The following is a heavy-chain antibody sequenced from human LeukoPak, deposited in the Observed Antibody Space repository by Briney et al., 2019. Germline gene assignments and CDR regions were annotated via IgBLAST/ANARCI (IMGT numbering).Heavy chain of an antibody. CDR2: INPSGGST. Sequence: ASVKVSCKASGYTFTSYYMHWVRQAPGQGLEWMGIINPSGGSTSYAQKFQGRVTMTRDTSTSTVYMELSSLRSEDTAVYYCARDSSGWYETSWFDPWGQGTPVTVSS. V-gene: IGHV1-46*01. CDR3: ARDSSGWYETSWFDP. J-gene: IGHJ5*02. D-gene: IGHD6-19*01. CDR1: GYTFTSYY.